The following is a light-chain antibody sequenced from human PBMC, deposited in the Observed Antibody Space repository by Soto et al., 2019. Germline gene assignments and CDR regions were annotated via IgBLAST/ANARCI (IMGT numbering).Light chain of an antibody. CDR3: QLWDGTSDHGV. CDR1: NIGSKT. Sequence: ALTQPPSVSVAPGQTARITCVENNIGSKTVHWYQQKPGQAPVLVVYDDRDRPSGIPERFSGSNSGNTATLTISRVEAGDEADYYCQLWDGTSDHGVFGGGTELTVL. V-gene: IGLV3-21*02. CDR2: DDR. J-gene: IGLJ7*01.